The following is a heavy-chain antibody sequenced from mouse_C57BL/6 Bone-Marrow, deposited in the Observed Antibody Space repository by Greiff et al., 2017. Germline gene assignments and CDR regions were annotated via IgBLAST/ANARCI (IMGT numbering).Heavy chain of an antibody. J-gene: IGHJ4*01. D-gene: IGHD2-4*01. V-gene: IGHV14-2*01. CDR2: IDPEDGET. CDR1: GFNIKDYY. Sequence: EVQLQESGAELVKPGASVKLSCTASGFNIKDYYMHWVKQRTEQGLEWIGRIDPEDGETKYAPKFQGKATITADTSSNTAYLQLSSLTSEDTAVYYCARSRLRPLYYYAKDYWGQGTSVTVSS. CDR3: ARSRLRPLYYYAKDY.